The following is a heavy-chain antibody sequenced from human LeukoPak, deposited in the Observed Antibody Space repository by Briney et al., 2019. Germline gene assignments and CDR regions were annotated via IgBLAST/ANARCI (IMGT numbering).Heavy chain of an antibody. V-gene: IGHV3-66*01. CDR3: ASKLTTGY. D-gene: IGHD4-17*01. Sequence: GRSLRLSCAASGFTFDDYAMHWVRQAPGKGLEWVSVIYSGGTTNYADSVKGRFIVYRDNSKNTLYLQMNSLRAEDTAVYYCASKLTTGYWGQGTLVTVSS. CDR2: IYSGGTT. J-gene: IGHJ4*02. CDR1: GFTFDDYA.